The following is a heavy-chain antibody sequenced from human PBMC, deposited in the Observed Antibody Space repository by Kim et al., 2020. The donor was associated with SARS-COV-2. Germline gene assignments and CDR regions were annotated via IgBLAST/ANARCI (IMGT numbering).Heavy chain of an antibody. J-gene: IGHJ5*02. CDR3: ARAAWAAARFDP. V-gene: IGHV4-59*01. D-gene: IGHD6-13*01. Sequence: KYNLSLKSRVSISVDTSKNQFSLKLSSVTAADTAVYYCARAAWAAARFDPWGRGTLVIVSS.